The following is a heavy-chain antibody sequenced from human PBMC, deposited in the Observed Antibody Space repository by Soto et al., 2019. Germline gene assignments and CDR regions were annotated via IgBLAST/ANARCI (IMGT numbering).Heavy chain of an antibody. CDR2: TYYSGST. D-gene: IGHD2-2*01. CDR3: ARQLGFCSSTSCYGYYDP. Sequence: SETLSLTCTVSGASISSYYWSWIRQPPGKGLEWIGYTYYSGSTNYNPSLKSRATISVDTSKNQFSLKLSSVTAADTAVYYCARQLGFCSSTSCYGYYDPWGQGTLVTSPQ. V-gene: IGHV4-59*08. J-gene: IGHJ5*02. CDR1: GASISSYY.